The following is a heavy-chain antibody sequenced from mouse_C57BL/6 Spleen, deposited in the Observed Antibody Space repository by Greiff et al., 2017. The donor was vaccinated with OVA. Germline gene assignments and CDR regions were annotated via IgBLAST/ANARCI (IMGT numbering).Heavy chain of an antibody. V-gene: IGHV1-76*01. Sequence: QVQLKQSGAELVRPGASVKLSCKASGYTFTDYYINWVKQRPGQGLEWIARIYPGSGNTYYNEKFKGKATLTAEKSSSTAYMQLSSLTSEDSAVYFCAREDYDYGGGAWFAYWGQGTLVTVSA. J-gene: IGHJ3*01. CDR2: IYPGSGNT. CDR1: GYTFTDYY. D-gene: IGHD2-4*01. CDR3: AREDYDYGGGAWFAY.